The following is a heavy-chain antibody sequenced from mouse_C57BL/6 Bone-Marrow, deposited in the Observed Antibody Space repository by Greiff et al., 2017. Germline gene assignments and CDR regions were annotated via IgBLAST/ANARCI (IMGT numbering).Heavy chain of an antibody. J-gene: IGHJ2*01. CDR1: GFTFSNYW. D-gene: IGHD1-1*02. V-gene: IGHV6-3*01. CDR2: IRLKSDNYAT. Sequence: EVKLVESGGGLVQPGGSMKLSCVASGFTFSNYWMNWVRQSPEKGLEWVAQIRLKSDNYATHYAESVKGRFTISRDDSKSSVYLQMNNLRAEDTGIYYCTGGSYGPYFDYWGQGTTLTVSS. CDR3: TGGSYGPYFDY.